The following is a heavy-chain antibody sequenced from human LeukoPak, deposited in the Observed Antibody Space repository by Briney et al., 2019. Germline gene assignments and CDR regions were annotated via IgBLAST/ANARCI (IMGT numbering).Heavy chain of an antibody. CDR3: ARDHDGDYSLDY. D-gene: IGHD4-17*01. V-gene: IGHV1-2*04. Sequence: ASVKVSCKASGYTFTGYYMHWVRQAPGQGLEWMGRINPNSGGTNYAQKFQGWVTMTRDTSISTAHMELSRLRSDDTAVYYCARDHDGDYSLDYWGQGTLVTVSS. J-gene: IGHJ4*02. CDR1: GYTFTGYY. CDR2: INPNSGGT.